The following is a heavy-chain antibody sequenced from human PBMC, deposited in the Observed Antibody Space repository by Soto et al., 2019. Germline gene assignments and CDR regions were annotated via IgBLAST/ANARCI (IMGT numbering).Heavy chain of an antibody. CDR3: ARDTNSLDP. CDR1: NSSLNSGFF. D-gene: IGHD3-16*01. J-gene: IGHJ5*02. V-gene: IGHV4-38-2*02. Sequence: SGTLSPTWSVSNSSLNSGFFWGWIRQPPGKGLEWVGSIFHTGDTYYNPSLKSRITMSVDTTMNQFSLTRTSLPAADTAVYDCARDTNSLDPWGQGTLVTVSS. CDR2: IFHTGDT.